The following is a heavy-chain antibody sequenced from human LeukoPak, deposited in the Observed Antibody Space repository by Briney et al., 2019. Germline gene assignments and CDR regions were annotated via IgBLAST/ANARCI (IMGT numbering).Heavy chain of an antibody. CDR2: MYYSGNT. D-gene: IGHD6-19*01. CDR1: GGTISSSSHS. Sequence: SETLSLNCTVSGGTISSSSHSWGWIRQPPGKGLEWIGSMYYSGNTYYNSSLKSRLTISVDTSKNQFSLKVTSVTAADTAVYYCARHQYRRGATYHFDYWGQGSLVTVSS. J-gene: IGHJ4*02. CDR3: ARHQYRRGATYHFDY. V-gene: IGHV4-39*01.